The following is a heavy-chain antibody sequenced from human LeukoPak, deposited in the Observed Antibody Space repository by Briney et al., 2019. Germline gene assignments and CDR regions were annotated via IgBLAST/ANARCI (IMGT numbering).Heavy chain of an antibody. J-gene: IGHJ5*02. CDR2: INHSGST. D-gene: IGHD3-16*02. V-gene: IGHV4-34*01. CDR1: GGSFSGYY. CDR3: ARGGVIVFRFDP. Sequence: SETLSLTCAVYGGSFSGYYWSWIRQPPGKGLEWIGEINHSGSTNYNPSLKSRVTISVDTSKNQFSLKLSSVTAAGTAVYYCARGGVIVFRFDPWGQGTLVTVSS.